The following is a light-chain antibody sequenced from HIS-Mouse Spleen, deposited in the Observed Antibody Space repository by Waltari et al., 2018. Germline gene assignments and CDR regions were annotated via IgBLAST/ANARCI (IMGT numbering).Light chain of an antibody. CDR1: SSAVGGYNY. V-gene: IGLV2-14*03. Sequence: QSALTQPASVSGSPGQAITISCTGTSSAVGGYNYLSWYQQHPGKAPKRMIYDVSNRPSGVSNRFSGSKSGNTASLTISGLQAEDEADYYCSSYTSSSTYVFGTGTKVTVL. CDR3: SSYTSSSTYV. J-gene: IGLJ1*01. CDR2: DVS.